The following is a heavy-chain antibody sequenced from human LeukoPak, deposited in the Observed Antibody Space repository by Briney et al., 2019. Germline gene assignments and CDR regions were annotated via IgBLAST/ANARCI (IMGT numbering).Heavy chain of an antibody. J-gene: IGHJ5*02. Sequence: GGSLRLSCAASGFTVSSNSMNWVRQAPGKGLEWVSLIYSGGGTHYADSVKGRFTISRDNSKNTLYLQINSLRAEDTAVYYCAREGNNGYDNRNWFHPWGQGTLVTVSS. CDR2: IYSGGGT. D-gene: IGHD5-12*01. V-gene: IGHV3-66*01. CDR3: AREGNNGYDNRNWFHP. CDR1: GFTVSSNS.